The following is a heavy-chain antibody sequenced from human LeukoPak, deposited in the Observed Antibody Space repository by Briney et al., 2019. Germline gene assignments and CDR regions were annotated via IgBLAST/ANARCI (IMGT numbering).Heavy chain of an antibody. CDR2: ISSSSSYI. CDR3: ARRRGSGWYDRDY. J-gene: IGHJ4*02. V-gene: IGHV3-21*01. Sequence: KPGGSLRLSCAASGFTFSSYSMDWVRQAPGKGLEWVSSISSSSSYIYYADSVKGRFTISRDNAKNSLYLQMNSLRAEDTAVYYCARRRGSGWYDRDYWGQGTLVTVSS. D-gene: IGHD6-19*01. CDR1: GFTFSSYS.